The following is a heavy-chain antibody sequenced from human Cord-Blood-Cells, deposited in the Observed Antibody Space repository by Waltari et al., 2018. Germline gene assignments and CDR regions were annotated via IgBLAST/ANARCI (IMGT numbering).Heavy chain of an antibody. J-gene: IGHJ6*02. Sequence: QVQLQESGPGLVKPSQTLSLTCTVSGGSISSGDYYWSWLRQPPGKGLEWIGYIYYSASTYYNPSLKSRVNISLDTSKNQFSLKLSSVTAADTAVYYCARGPDFEYSSSYYYYGMDVWGQGTTVTVSS. D-gene: IGHD6-6*01. CDR3: ARGPDFEYSSSYYYYGMDV. CDR2: IYYSAST. V-gene: IGHV4-30-4*08. CDR1: GGSISSGDYY.